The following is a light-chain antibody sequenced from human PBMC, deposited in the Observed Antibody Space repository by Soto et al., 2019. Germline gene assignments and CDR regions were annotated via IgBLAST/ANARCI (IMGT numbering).Light chain of an antibody. V-gene: IGLV2-23*02. CDR1: YSDVGNYNL. CDR3: CSHVGGGIYG. J-gene: IGLJ1*01. Sequence: QSVLTQPASVSGSPGQSITISCIGSYSDVGNYNLVSWYQHKPGKAPRLIIYEVSKWPSGLSNRFSGSKSGNTASLTISGLQAEDEADFYCCSHVGGGIYGFGTGTKVTVL. CDR2: EVS.